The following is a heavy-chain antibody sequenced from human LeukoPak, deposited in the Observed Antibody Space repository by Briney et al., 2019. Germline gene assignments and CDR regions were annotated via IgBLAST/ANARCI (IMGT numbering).Heavy chain of an antibody. CDR1: GFTFSSYS. CDR2: ISSSSSYI. Sequence: GGSLRLSCAASGFTFSSYSMNWVRQAPGKGLEWVSSISSSSSYIYYADSVKGRFTISRDNAKNSLYLQMNSLRAGDTAVYYCARAAYSSTWYSRYFDLWGRGTLVTVSS. CDR3: ARAAYSSTWYSRYFDL. V-gene: IGHV3-21*01. D-gene: IGHD6-13*01. J-gene: IGHJ2*01.